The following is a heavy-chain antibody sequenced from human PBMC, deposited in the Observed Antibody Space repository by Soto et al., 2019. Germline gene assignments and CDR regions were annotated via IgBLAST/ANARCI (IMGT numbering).Heavy chain of an antibody. CDR2: ISGNGGTT. J-gene: IGHJ4*02. V-gene: IGHV3-23*01. Sequence: EMQLLESGGGLVQPGGSLRLSCAASGFSFSNYAMSWVRQAPGKGLEWVSAISGNGGTTYYAGSVRGRFTISRDNSKNTLYLQMNSLRDDDTALYYCAKEPLGQASGWYADYWGQGTLVTISS. CDR3: AKEPLGQASGWYADY. D-gene: IGHD6-19*01. CDR1: GFSFSNYA.